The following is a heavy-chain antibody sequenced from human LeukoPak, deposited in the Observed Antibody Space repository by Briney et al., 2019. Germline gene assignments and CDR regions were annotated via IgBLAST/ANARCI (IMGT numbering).Heavy chain of an antibody. V-gene: IGHV4-59*01. CDR2: IHYSGST. Sequence: SETLSLTCTVSGGSITNYYWTWIRQPPGKGLEWIGYIHYSGSTNYNPSLKSRVTISVDTSKNQFSLKLSSVTPADTAVYYCARASITYYYYYYMGVWGKGTTVTVSS. CDR3: ARASITYYYYYYMGV. J-gene: IGHJ6*03. D-gene: IGHD1-14*01. CDR1: GGSITNYY.